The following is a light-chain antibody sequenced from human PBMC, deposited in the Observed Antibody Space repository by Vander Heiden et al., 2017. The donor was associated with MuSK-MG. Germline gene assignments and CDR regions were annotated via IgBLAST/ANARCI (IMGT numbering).Light chain of an antibody. J-gene: IGKJ2*01. CDR2: WAS. V-gene: IGKV4-1*01. Sequence: DIVMTQSPDPARATINCKSSQSVSFRSNNKNYLAWYQQKPGQPPKLLIYWASTRESGVPDRFSGSGSGTDFTLTISSLQAEDVAVYYCQQYYSTPHTFGQGTKLEIK. CDR3: QQYYSTPHT. CDR1: QSVSFRSNNKNY.